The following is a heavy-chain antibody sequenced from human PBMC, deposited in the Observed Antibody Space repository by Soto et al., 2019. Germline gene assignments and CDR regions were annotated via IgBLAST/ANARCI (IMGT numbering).Heavy chain of an antibody. J-gene: IGHJ6*03. Sequence: SETLSLTCAVYGGSFSGYYWSWIRQPPGKGLEWIGEINHSGSTNYNPSLKSRVTISVDTSENQYSLRLSSVNAADTAVYYCARVRTMVRGECYYYMDVWGKGTTVTVSS. D-gene: IGHD3-10*01. V-gene: IGHV4-34*01. CDR1: GGSFSGYY. CDR2: INHSGST. CDR3: ARVRTMVRGECYYYMDV.